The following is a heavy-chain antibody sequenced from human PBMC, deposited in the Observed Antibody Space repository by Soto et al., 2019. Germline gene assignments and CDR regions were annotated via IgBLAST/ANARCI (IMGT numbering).Heavy chain of an antibody. CDR3: ASAPPGSSWSNYYFDY. CDR1: GYTFTSYD. CDR2: MNPNSGNT. J-gene: IGHJ4*02. V-gene: IGHV1-8*01. D-gene: IGHD6-13*01. Sequence: ASVKVSCKASGYTFTSYDINWVRQATGQGLEWMGWMNPNSGNTGYAQKFQGRVTMTRNTSISTAYMELSSLRSEDTAVYYCASAPPGSSWSNYYFDYWGQGTLVTVSS.